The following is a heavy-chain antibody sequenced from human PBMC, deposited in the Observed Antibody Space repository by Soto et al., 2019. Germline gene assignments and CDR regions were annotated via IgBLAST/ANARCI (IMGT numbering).Heavy chain of an antibody. CDR2: INPNSGGT. CDR1: GYTFTGYY. V-gene: IGHV1-2*04. CDR3: ARSDIAVAGRGLVFWFDP. D-gene: IGHD6-19*01. J-gene: IGHJ5*02. Sequence: QVQLVQSGAEVKKPGASVKVSCKASGYTFTGYYMHWVRQAPGQGLEWMGWINPNSGGTNYAQKFQGWVTMTRDTSISTAYMELSRLRSDDTAVYYCARSDIAVAGRGLVFWFDPWGQGTLVTVSS.